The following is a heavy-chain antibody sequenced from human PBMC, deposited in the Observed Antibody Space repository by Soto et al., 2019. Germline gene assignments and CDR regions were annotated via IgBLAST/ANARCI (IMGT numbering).Heavy chain of an antibody. D-gene: IGHD6-6*01. V-gene: IGHV3-48*01. CDR1: GFTFSSYS. CDR3: ARMNTLIAARPGYYYYYMDV. J-gene: IGHJ6*03. CDR2: ISSSSSTI. Sequence: GGSLRLSCAASGFTFSSYSMNWVRQAPGKGLEWVSYISSSSSTIYYADSVKGRFTISRDNAKNSLYLQMNSLRAEDTAVYYCARMNTLIAARPGYYYYYMDVWGKGTTVTVSS.